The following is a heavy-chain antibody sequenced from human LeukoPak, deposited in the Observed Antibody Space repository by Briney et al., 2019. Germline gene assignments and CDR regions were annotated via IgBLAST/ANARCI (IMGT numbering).Heavy chain of an antibody. V-gene: IGHV3-7*01. J-gene: IGHJ5*02. Sequence: PGGSLRLSCAASGFTFSSYWMSWVRQAPGKGLEGVANIKQDGSEKYYVDSVKGRFTISRDNAKNSLYLQMTSLRAEDTAVYYCARVTGYCSSTSCPGGDWFDPWGQGTLVTVSS. D-gene: IGHD2-2*01. CDR2: IKQDGSEK. CDR1: GFTFSSYW. CDR3: ARVTGYCSSTSCPGGDWFDP.